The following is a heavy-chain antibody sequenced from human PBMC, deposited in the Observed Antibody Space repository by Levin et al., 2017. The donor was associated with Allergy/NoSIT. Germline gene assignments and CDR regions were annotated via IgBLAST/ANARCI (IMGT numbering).Heavy chain of an antibody. J-gene: IGHJ4*02. CDR3: AKMDCSSIICYPDF. V-gene: IGHV3-9*01. CDR2: ISWNSGSI. CDR1: GFSFDDYA. Sequence: PGGSLRLSCAVSGFSFDDYAMHWVRQAPGKGLEWVSGISWNSGSIIYSDSVKGRFTISRDNAKNSLSLQMNSLRVEDTALYYCAKMDCSSIICYPDFWGQGTRVTVSS. D-gene: IGHD2-2*01.